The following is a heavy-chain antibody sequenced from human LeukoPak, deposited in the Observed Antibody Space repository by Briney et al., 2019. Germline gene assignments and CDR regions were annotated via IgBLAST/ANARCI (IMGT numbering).Heavy chain of an antibody. CDR1: GFTFDDYA. V-gene: IGHV3-43*02. CDR3: AKAIYDILTGYYSGTYGMDV. J-gene: IGHJ6*02. CDR2: ISGDGGST. Sequence: GGSLRLSCAASGFTFDDYAMHWVRQAPGKGLEWVSLISGDGGSTYYADSVKGRFTISRDNSENSLYLQMNSLRTEDTALYYCAKAIYDILTGYYSGTYGMDVWGQGTTVTVSS. D-gene: IGHD3-9*01.